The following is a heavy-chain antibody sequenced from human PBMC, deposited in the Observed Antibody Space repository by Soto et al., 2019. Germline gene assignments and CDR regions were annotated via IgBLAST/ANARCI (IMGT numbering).Heavy chain of an antibody. CDR2: IIPIFGTA. Sequence: QVQLVQSGAEVRKPGSSVRVSCKASGGSFNRHTISWVRQAPGQGLEWMGGIIPIFGTANHAQKFQGRVTIIADESTSTVYMELSSLRSDDTAIYYCARGRGYDSTDYYYEYWGQGTLVIVS. D-gene: IGHD3-22*01. CDR3: ARGRGYDSTDYYYEY. V-gene: IGHV1-69*01. J-gene: IGHJ4*02. CDR1: GGSFNRHT.